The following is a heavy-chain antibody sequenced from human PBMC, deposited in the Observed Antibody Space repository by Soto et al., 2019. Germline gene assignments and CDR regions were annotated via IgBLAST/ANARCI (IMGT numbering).Heavy chain of an antibody. CDR2: ISSSSSYI. CDR3: AREGTGHSYGYHY. Sequence: PGGSLRLSCAASGFTFSSYSMNWVRQAPGKGLEWVSSISSSSSYIYYADSVKGRFTISRDNAKNSLYLQMNSLRAEDTAVYYCAREGTGHSYGYHYWGQGTLVTVSS. J-gene: IGHJ4*02. D-gene: IGHD5-18*01. CDR1: GFTFSSYS. V-gene: IGHV3-21*01.